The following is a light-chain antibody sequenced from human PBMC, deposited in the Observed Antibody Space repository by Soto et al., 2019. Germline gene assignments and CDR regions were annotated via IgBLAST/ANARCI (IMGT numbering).Light chain of an antibody. V-gene: IGKV1-17*01. CDR3: LQHYALPFP. CDR2: TIS. Sequence: DIQMTQSPSSLSASVGARVTITCRASQDIGTSLDWFQQKPGTAPKRLIYTISDLQSGVPSRFSGGGSGTEFTLTISSLQPEDSATYYCLQHYALPFPFGPGTKV. CDR1: QDIGTS. J-gene: IGKJ3*01.